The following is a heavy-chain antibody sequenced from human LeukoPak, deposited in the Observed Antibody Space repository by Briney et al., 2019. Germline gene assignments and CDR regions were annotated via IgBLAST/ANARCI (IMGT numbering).Heavy chain of an antibody. CDR1: GFTFSSYG. CDR2: ISGSGGST. Sequence: PGGTLRLSCAASGFTFSSYGMSWVRQAPGKGLEWVSAISGSGGSTYYADSVKGRFTISRDNSKSTLFLLMNSLRVDDTAMYYCAKDLVNQNYSWGQGTLVTVSS. D-gene: IGHD3-22*01. J-gene: IGHJ5*02. CDR3: AKDLVNQNYS. V-gene: IGHV3-23*01.